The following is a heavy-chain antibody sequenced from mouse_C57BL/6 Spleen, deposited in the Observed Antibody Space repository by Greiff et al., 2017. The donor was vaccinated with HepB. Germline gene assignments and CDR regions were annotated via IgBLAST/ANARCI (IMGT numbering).Heavy chain of an antibody. CDR1: GYSFTGYY. J-gene: IGHJ3*01. CDR2: INPSTGGT. V-gene: IGHV1-42*01. CDR3: ARENYGYGRFAY. Sequence: EVQLQQSGPELVKPGASVKISCKASGYSFTGYYMNWVKQSPEKSLEWIGEINPSTGGTTYNQKFKAKATLTVDKSSSTAYMQLKSLTSGDSAVYYCARENYGYGRFAYWGQGTLVTVSA. D-gene: IGHD2-2*01.